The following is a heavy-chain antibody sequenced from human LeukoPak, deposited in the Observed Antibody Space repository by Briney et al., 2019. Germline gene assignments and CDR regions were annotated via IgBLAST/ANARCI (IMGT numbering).Heavy chain of an antibody. CDR3: ARAGGVHNTPMDLDY. Sequence: LETLSLTCTVSGASISSHYWSWIRQPPAKGLEWIGDFSYSGSTNYNPSLKSRVTISADTSKNQFSLKLSSVTAADTAVYYCARAGGVHNTPMDLDYWGQGILVTVSS. D-gene: IGHD5-18*01. CDR2: FSYSGST. J-gene: IGHJ4*02. V-gene: IGHV4-59*11. CDR1: GASISSHY.